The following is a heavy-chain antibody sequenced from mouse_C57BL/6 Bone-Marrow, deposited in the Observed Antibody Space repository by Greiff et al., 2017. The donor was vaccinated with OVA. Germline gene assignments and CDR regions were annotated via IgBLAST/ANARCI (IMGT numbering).Heavy chain of an antibody. D-gene: IGHD2-3*01. Sequence: DVMLVESGGGLVKPGGSLKLSCAASGFTFSDYGMHWVRQAPEKGLEWVAYISSGSSTIYYADTVKGRFTISRDNAKNTLFLQMTSLRSEDTAMYYCARHDGSYFDYWGQGTTLTVSS. V-gene: IGHV5-17*01. CDR2: ISSGSSTI. CDR3: ARHDGSYFDY. J-gene: IGHJ2*01. CDR1: GFTFSDYG.